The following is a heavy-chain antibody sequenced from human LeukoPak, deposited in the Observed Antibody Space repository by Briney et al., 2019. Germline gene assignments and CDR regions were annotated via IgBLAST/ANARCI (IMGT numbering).Heavy chain of an antibody. Sequence: SVKVSCKASGYSFTGHYMHWVRQAPGQGLEWMGWINPKSGGTNYAQKFQGRVTMTRDTSISTAYMDMSSLRSEDTAVYYCARTAASYYYYYYMDVWGKGTTVTISS. CDR2: INPKSGGT. CDR3: ARTAASYYYYYYMDV. CDR1: GYSFTGHY. V-gene: IGHV1-2*02. D-gene: IGHD2-2*01. J-gene: IGHJ6*03.